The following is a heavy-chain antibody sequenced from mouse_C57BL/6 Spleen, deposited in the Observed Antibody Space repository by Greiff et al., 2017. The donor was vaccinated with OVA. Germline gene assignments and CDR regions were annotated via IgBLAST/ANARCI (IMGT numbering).Heavy chain of an antibody. D-gene: IGHD1-1*01. J-gene: IGHJ1*03. V-gene: IGHV1-50*01. CDR2: IDPSDSYT. CDR1: GYTFTSYW. Sequence: VQLQQPGAELVKPGASVKLSCKASGYTFTSYWMQWVKQRPGQGLEWIGEIDPSDSYTNYNQKFKGKATLTVDTSSSTAYMQLSSLTSEDSAVYDCARDYGSSHAGYFDVWGTGTTVTVSS. CDR3: ARDYGSSHAGYFDV.